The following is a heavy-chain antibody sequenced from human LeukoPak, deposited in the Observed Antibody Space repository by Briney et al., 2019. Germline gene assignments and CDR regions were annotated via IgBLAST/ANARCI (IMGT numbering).Heavy chain of an antibody. CDR3: VRQAGVS. Sequence: GGSLRLSCAASGFSITNYWMTWVRQAPGKGLECVANIKGDGSEKNYVDSVKGRSTISRDNAKNSLYLQMNSLRAEDTAVYYCVRQAGVSWGQGTLVTVSS. D-gene: IGHD6-19*01. V-gene: IGHV3-7*01. J-gene: IGHJ5*02. CDR1: GFSITNYW. CDR2: IKGDGSEK.